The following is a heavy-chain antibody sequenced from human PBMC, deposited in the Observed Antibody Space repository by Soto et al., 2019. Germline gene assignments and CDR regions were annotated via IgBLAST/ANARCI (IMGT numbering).Heavy chain of an antibody. Sequence: ASVKVSFKASGYIFTAYSMHWVRQAPGQGLEWVGWFNPNSGDTIYAQKFQGRVTLTGDTSISTAYTELYSLTSDDTAVYYCAREASAVISLDYWGQGTLVTVSS. V-gene: IGHV1-2*02. CDR1: GYIFTAYS. CDR3: AREASAVISLDY. D-gene: IGHD6-19*01. J-gene: IGHJ4*02. CDR2: FNPNSGDT.